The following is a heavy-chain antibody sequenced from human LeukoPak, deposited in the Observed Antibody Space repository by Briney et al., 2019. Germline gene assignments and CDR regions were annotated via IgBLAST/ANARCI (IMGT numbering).Heavy chain of an antibody. J-gene: IGHJ4*02. V-gene: IGHV3-11*01. Sequence: GGSLRLSCAAPGFTFSDYYMSWIRQAPGKGLEWVSYISSSGSTIYYADSVKGRFTISRDNAKNSLYLQMNSLRAEDTAIYYCGTLGGTTSWLNFWGQGTLVTVSS. CDR1: GFTFSDYY. CDR3: GTLGGTTSWLNF. D-gene: IGHD2-2*01. CDR2: ISSSGSTI.